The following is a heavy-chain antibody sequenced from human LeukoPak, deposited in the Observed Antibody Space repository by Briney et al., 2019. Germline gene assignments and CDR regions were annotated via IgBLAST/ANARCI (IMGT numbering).Heavy chain of an antibody. D-gene: IGHD5-12*01. Sequence: PSETLSLTCAVYGGSFSGYYWSWIRQPPGKGLEWIGEINHSGSTNYKPSLKSRVTISVDTSKNQFSLKLSSVTAADTAVYYCARSGYDYQEIDYWGQGTLVTVSS. CDR2: INHSGST. CDR3: ARSGYDYQEIDY. J-gene: IGHJ4*02. CDR1: GGSFSGYY. V-gene: IGHV4-34*01.